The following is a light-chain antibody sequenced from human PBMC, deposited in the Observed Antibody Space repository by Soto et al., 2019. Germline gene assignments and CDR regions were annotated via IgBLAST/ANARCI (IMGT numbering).Light chain of an antibody. J-gene: IGKJ4*01. CDR1: QSVSSN. V-gene: IGKV3-15*01. Sequence: EFVLTQSPGTVSLSPGERATLSCRASQSVSSNLAWYQQKPGQAPRLLIYVASTRATGIPARFSGSGSGTEFTLTISSLQSEDSAVYYCQQYTNWPLTFGGGTKVDIK. CDR2: VAS. CDR3: QQYTNWPLT.